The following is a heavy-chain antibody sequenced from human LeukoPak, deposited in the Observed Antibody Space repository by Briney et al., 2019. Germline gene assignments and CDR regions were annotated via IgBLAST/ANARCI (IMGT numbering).Heavy chain of an antibody. J-gene: IGHJ5*02. CDR2: IYYSGST. Sequence: SETLSLTCTVSGGSISSGGYYWSWIRQHPGKGLEWIGYIYYSGSTYYNPSLKSRVTIPVDTSKNQFSLKLSSVTAADTAVYYCARVPARWDSSGPRPWFDPWGQGTLVTVSS. V-gene: IGHV4-31*03. D-gene: IGHD3-22*01. CDR1: GGSISSGGYY. CDR3: ARVPARWDSSGPRPWFDP.